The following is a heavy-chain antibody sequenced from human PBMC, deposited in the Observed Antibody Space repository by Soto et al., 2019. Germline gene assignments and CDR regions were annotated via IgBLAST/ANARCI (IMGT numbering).Heavy chain of an antibody. CDR2: IYYSGST. V-gene: IGHV4-59*01. CDR3: ARVGAHYDFWSPDY. D-gene: IGHD3-3*01. CDR1: GGALSSYY. Sequence: QVQLQESGPGLVKPSETLSLTCTVSGGALSSYYWSWIRQPPGKGLEWIGYIYYSGSTNYNPSLKSRVTISVDTSKTPFSLKLSSLSAADTAVYYCARVGAHYDFWSPDYGGQGTLVTVSS. J-gene: IGHJ4*02.